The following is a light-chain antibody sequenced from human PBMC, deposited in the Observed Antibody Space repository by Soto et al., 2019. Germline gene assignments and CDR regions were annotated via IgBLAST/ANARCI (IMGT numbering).Light chain of an antibody. CDR1: ESVSTN. J-gene: IGKJ1*01. V-gene: IGKV3-15*01. Sequence: EKEITQSPATQSLAPGERGTLSCRASESVSTNLAWYQQKAGQAPTLLIYGASTRATGIPARFSGSGSGTEFTLTISGLQSEDFAVYYCQQYSIWRTFGQGTKV. CDR2: GAS. CDR3: QQYSIWRT.